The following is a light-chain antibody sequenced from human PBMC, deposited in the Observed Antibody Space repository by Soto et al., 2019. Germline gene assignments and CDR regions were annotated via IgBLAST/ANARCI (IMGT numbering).Light chain of an antibody. V-gene: IGKV3-20*01. CDR3: QRYGSSPPWT. Sequence: EIVLTQSPGTLSLSPGERATLSCRASQSVSSSYLAWYQQKPGQAPRLLIYGASSRATGIPDRFSGSGSGTDFTLTISRLEPEDFVVYYCQRYGSSPPWTFGQGTKVDIK. J-gene: IGKJ1*01. CDR2: GAS. CDR1: QSVSSSY.